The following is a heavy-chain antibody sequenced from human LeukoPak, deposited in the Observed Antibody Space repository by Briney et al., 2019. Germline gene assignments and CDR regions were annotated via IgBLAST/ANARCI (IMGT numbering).Heavy chain of an antibody. V-gene: IGHV3-53*01. D-gene: IGHD3-3*02. J-gene: IGHJ2*01. Sequence: EGSLRLSCAASGFTVSTNYMNWVRQAPGKGLEWVSILYSGSSTYYADSVEGRLIISRDSSKNTLSLQMNDLRAEDTAVYYCARVGDHFHWYLDLWGRGTLVTVSS. CDR3: ARVGDHFHWYLDL. CDR1: GFTVSTNY. CDR2: LYSGSST.